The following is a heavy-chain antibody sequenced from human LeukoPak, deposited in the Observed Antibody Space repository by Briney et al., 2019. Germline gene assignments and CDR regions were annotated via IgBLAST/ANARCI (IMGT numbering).Heavy chain of an antibody. CDR2: IKQDESET. J-gene: IGHJ4*02. V-gene: IGHV3-7*01. CDR3: ARVNRMVPGYCSGGTCPGDY. CDR1: QFTFSYYW. Sequence: GGSLRLSCTASQFTFSYYWMSWLRQGPRKGLEWVANIKQDESETYYVDSVKGRFTISRDNAKNSLYLQMNSLRAEDTAVYYCARVNRMVPGYCSGGTCPGDYWGQGTLVTVSS. D-gene: IGHD2-15*01.